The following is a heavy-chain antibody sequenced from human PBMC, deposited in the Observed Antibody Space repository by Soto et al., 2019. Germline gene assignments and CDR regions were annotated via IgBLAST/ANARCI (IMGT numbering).Heavy chain of an antibody. V-gene: IGHV1-8*01. CDR1: GYTFTSYD. D-gene: IGHD3-10*01. CDR2: MNPNSGNT. J-gene: IGHJ4*02. CDR3: ARGRLLTMVRGVIIY. Sequence: QVQLVQSGAEVKKPGASVKVSCKASGYTFTSYDINWVRQATGQGLAWMGWMNPNSGNTGYAQKFQGRVTMTRNTFISTAYMELSSLRSEDTAVDYCARGRLLTMVRGVIIYWGQGTLVTVSS.